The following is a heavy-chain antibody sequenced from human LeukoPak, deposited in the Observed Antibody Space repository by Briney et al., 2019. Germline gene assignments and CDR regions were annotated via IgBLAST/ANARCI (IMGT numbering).Heavy chain of an antibody. V-gene: IGHV3-74*01. Sequence: GSLRLSWAASGFTFSTYWMHWVRQAPGKGLMWVSRMNSGGSTINYADSVKGRFTISRDNAKNTLYLQMDSLRAEDTAVYYCATAGSYRFDHWGQGTLVTVSS. CDR1: GFTFSTYW. J-gene: IGHJ4*02. D-gene: IGHD3-16*02. CDR2: MNSGGSTI. CDR3: ATAGSYRFDH.